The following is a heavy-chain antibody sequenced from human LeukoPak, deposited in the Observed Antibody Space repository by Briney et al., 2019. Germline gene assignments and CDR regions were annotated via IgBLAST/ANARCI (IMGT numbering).Heavy chain of an antibody. J-gene: IGHJ5*01. CDR1: GGSISSGSYY. V-gene: IGHV4-61*02. CDR3: ARAPDQNYDFWSASAPTTDS. Sequence: PSQTLSLTCTVSGGSISSGSYYWSWIRQPAGKGLEWIGRIYTSGSTNYNPSLKSRVTISVDTSKNQFSLKLSSVTAADTAVYYCARAPDQNYDFWSASAPTTDS. D-gene: IGHD3-3*01. CDR2: IYTSGST.